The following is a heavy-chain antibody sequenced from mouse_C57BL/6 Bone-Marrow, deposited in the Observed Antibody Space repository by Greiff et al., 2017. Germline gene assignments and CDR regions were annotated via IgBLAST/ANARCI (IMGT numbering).Heavy chain of an antibody. V-gene: IGHV1-15*01. D-gene: IGHD4-1*01. CDR1: GYTFTDYE. J-gene: IGHJ3*01. Sequence: VQLQESGAELVRPGASVTLSCKASGYTFTDYEMHWVKQTPVHGLEWIGAIDPETGGTAYNQKFKGKAILTADKSSSTAYMELRSLTSEDSAVYYGTRGDWAWCAYWGQGTLVTVSA. CDR2: IDPETGGT. CDR3: TRGDWAWCAY.